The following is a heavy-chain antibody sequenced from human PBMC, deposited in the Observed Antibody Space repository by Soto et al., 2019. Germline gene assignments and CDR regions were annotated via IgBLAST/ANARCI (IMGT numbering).Heavy chain of an antibody. J-gene: IGHJ4*02. CDR1: GGSISDSSDF. CDR2: IYYSGST. CDR3: ARRGVSSYYSNY. D-gene: IGHD2-15*01. V-gene: IGHV4-39*01. Sequence: SETLSLTCTVSGGSISDSSDFWDWIRQPPGKGLEWIGNIYYSGSTYYNLSLKSRVTISVDTSKNQFSLKLSSVTAADTAVYYCARRGVSSYYSNYWGLGTLVTVSS.